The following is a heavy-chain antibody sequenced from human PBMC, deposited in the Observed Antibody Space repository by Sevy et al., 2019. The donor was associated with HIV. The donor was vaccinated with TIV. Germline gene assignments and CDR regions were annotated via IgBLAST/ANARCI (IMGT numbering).Heavy chain of an antibody. CDR3: ATHAGIAAAGRVFDY. D-gene: IGHD6-13*01. CDR2: IRNKADSYTT. V-gene: IGHV3-72*01. CDR1: GFTFSDHY. J-gene: IGHJ4*02. Sequence: GGSLRLSCAASGFTFSDHYMEWVRQAPGKGLEWVCRIRNKADSYTTEYAASVKGRFTTSRDDSKNSLYLLMNSLKTEDTAVYYCATHAGIAAAGRVFDYWGQGTLVTVSS.